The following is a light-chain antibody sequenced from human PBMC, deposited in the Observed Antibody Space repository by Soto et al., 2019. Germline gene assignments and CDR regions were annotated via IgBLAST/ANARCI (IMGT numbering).Light chain of an antibody. CDR3: QSYDSSLSRYV. V-gene: IGLV1-40*01. Sequence: QSVLTQPPAVSGAPGQRVTISCTGSSSNIGAGYDVHWYQQLPGTAPKLLIYGNSNRSSGVPDRFSGSKSGTSASLAITGLQAEDEADYYCQSYDSSLSRYVFGTGTKVTVL. CDR1: SSNIGAGYD. CDR2: GNS. J-gene: IGLJ1*01.